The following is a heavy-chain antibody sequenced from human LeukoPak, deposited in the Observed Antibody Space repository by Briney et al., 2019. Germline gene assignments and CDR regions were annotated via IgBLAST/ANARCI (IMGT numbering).Heavy chain of an antibody. Sequence: SETLSLTCTVSGGSISSYYWSWIRQPPGKGLEWIGYIYYSGSTNYNPSLKSRVTISVDTSKNQFSLRLSSVTAADTAVYYCARDRSSSWPTYYYYMDVWGKGTTVTVSS. V-gene: IGHV4-59*01. CDR1: GGSISSYY. CDR2: IYYSGST. CDR3: ARDRSSSWPTYYYYMDV. J-gene: IGHJ6*03. D-gene: IGHD6-13*01.